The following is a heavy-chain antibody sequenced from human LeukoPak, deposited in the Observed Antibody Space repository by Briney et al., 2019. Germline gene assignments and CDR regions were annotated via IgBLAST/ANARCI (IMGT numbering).Heavy chain of an antibody. CDR1: GFTFSSYA. J-gene: IGHJ6*02. CDR2: ISGSGGST. V-gene: IGHV3-23*01. D-gene: IGHD3-3*01. Sequence: PGGSLRLSCAASGFTFSSYAMSWVRQAPGKGLEWVSVISGSGGSTYYADSVKGRFTISRDNSKNTLYLQMDSLRAEDTAVYYCAKVHGRFLDFYYGMDVWGHGTTVTVSS. CDR3: AKVHGRFLDFYYGMDV.